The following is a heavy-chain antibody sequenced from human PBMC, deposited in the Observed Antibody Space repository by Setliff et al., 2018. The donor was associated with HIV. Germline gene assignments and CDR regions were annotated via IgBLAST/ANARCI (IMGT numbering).Heavy chain of an antibody. CDR3: ARLKLSGVIDY. J-gene: IGHJ4*02. V-gene: IGHV4-39*01. Sequence: SETLSLTCAVFGGSFTDIGGSFTDYYWGWIRQPPGKGLEYIGGIFYSGSAYYNPSLKSRVTISVDTSKNQLSLKLSSVTAADTAVYYCARLKLSGVIDYWGQGTLVTVSS. CDR2: IFYSGSA. CDR1: GGSFTDIGGSFTDYY. D-gene: IGHD2-8*01.